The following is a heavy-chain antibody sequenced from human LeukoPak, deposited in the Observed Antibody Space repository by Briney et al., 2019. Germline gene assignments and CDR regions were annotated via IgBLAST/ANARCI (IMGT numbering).Heavy chain of an antibody. V-gene: IGHV3-21*01. Sequence: GGSLRLSCAASGFTFSSYSMNWVRQAPGKGLEWVSSISSSSSYIYYADSVKGRFTISRDNAKNSLYLQMNSLRAEDTAVYYCARCYDSSGYYTSRYYYGMDVWGHGTTVTVSS. CDR2: ISSSSSYI. J-gene: IGHJ6*02. D-gene: IGHD3-22*01. CDR3: ARCYDSSGYYTSRYYYGMDV. CDR1: GFTFSSYS.